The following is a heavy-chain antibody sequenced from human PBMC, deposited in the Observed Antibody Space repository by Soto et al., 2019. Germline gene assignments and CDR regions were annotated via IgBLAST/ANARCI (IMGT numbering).Heavy chain of an antibody. CDR3: ARDKITGLFDY. CDR2: IKHIGST. CDR1: GGSFSGYY. Sequence: QVQLQQWGAGLLKPSETLSLTCAVYGGSFSGYYWTWIRQPPGTGLEWIGEIKHIGSTNYHPYLKIRVTISVDTSKNQFSLKLTSVTAADTAVYYCARDKITGLFDYWGQGTLVTVSS. V-gene: IGHV4-34*01. D-gene: IGHD2-8*02. J-gene: IGHJ4*02.